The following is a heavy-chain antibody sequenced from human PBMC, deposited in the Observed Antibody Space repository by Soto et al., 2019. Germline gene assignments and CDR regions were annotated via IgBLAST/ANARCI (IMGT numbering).Heavy chain of an antibody. J-gene: IGHJ4*02. CDR1: GYTFTGYY. CDR3: VLNGYCSGGSCYGRSDY. Sequence: ASVKVSCKASGYTFTGYYMHWVRQAPGQGLEWMGWINPNSGGTNYAQKFQGWVTMTRDTSISTAYMELSRLRSDDTAVYYCVLNGYCSGGSCYGRSDYWGQGTLVTVSS. D-gene: IGHD2-15*01. CDR2: INPNSGGT. V-gene: IGHV1-2*04.